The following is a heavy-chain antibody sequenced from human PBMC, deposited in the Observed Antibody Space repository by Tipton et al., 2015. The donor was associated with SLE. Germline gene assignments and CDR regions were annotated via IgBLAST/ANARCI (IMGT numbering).Heavy chain of an antibody. V-gene: IGHV4-34*01. J-gene: IGHJ6*02. CDR2: INHSGST. Sequence: TLSLTCAVYGGSFSGYYWSWIRQPPGKGLEWIGEINHSGSTNYNPSLKSRVTISVDTSKNQFSLKLSSVTAADTAVYYCARGLLEWSEVWGPGTTVTVSS. CDR3: ARGLLEWSEV. CDR1: GGSFSGYY. D-gene: IGHD3-3*01.